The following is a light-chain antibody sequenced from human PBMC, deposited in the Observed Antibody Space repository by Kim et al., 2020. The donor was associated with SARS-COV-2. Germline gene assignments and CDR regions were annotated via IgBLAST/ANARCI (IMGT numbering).Light chain of an antibody. V-gene: IGLV3-1*01. Sequence: SQGQTASITCSGDRTYNKYVWWYQKNAGQRPCAVMYQDERRPSGIPERFSGSNSGNTATLTISETQAMEEGDYYCQVWESTTTVFGGGTQLTVL. J-gene: IGLJ2*01. CDR1: RTYNKY. CDR2: QDE. CDR3: QVWESTTTV.